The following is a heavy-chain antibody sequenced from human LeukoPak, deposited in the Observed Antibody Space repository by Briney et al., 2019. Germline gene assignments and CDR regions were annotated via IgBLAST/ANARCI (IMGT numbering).Heavy chain of an antibody. V-gene: IGHV1-69*04. D-gene: IGHD5-18*01. J-gene: IGHJ6*02. CDR1: VYTFTDYY. CDR3: AREGYSYVGSPAGYYCMDV. Sequence: SVKVSCKTSVYTFTDYYMHSVRQAPGQGLEWMGRIIPILGIANYAQKFQGRVTITADKSTSTAYMELSSLRSEDTAVYYCAREGYSYVGSPAGYYCMDVWGQGTTVTVSS. CDR2: IIPILGIA.